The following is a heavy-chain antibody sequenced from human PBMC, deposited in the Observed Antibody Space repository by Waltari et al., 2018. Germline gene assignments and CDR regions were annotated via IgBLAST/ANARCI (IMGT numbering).Heavy chain of an antibody. Sequence: QVQLVQSGAEVKKPGASVKVSCKVSGYTLTELSMHWVRQAPGQGLEWMGGFDPEDGETIYAQKFQGRVTMTEDTSTDTAYMELSSLRSEDTAVYYCATHSSGWYSARENDAFDIWGQGTMVTVSS. D-gene: IGHD6-19*01. CDR2: FDPEDGET. J-gene: IGHJ3*02. CDR1: GYTLTELS. V-gene: IGHV1-24*01. CDR3: ATHSSGWYSARENDAFDI.